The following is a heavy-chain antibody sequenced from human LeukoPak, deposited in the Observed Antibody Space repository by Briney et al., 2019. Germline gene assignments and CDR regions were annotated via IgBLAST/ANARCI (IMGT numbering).Heavy chain of an antibody. J-gene: IGHJ4*02. CDR1: GFTFSNYA. V-gene: IGHV3-23*01. CDR2: ISGSGGSV. D-gene: IGHD3-10*01. CDR3: AKERTPNYYGSGLDY. Sequence: GGSLRLSCAASGFTFSNYAMTWVRQARGEGLQWVSAISGSGGSVYYADSVKGRLTISRDNSKNTLHLQMNSLSADDTALYYCAKERTPNYYGSGLDYWGQGTLVSVSS.